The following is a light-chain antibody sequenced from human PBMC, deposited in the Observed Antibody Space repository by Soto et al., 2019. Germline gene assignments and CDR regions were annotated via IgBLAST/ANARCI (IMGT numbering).Light chain of an antibody. CDR2: GAS. Sequence: EIVLTQSPGTLSLSPGERATLSCRSSQSVSSSYLAWYQQKPGQAPRLFIYGASSRATGIPDRFSGSGSGTDFTLTSSRLEPEDFAVYFCQQYGSSSWTFGQGTKVEIK. V-gene: IGKV3-20*01. CDR1: QSVSSSY. J-gene: IGKJ1*01. CDR3: QQYGSSSWT.